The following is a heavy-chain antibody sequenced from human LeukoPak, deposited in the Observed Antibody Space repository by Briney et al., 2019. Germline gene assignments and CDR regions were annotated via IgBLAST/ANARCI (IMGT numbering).Heavy chain of an antibody. V-gene: IGHV3-20*04. J-gene: IGHJ4*02. CDR3: ARAPGYQFLTN. CDR1: GFTVSSNS. D-gene: IGHD6-13*01. Sequence: GGSLRLSCTVSGFTVSSNSMSWVRQAPGKGLEWVSGINWNSDSIGYADSVKGRFTTSRDNAKNSLYPQMNNLRAEDTAIYYCARAPGYQFLTNWGQGTLVTVSS. CDR2: INWNSDSI.